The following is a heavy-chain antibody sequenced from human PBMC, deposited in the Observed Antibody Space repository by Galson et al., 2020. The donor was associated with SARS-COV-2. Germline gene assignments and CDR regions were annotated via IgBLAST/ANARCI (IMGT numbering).Heavy chain of an antibody. J-gene: IGHJ4*02. V-gene: IGHV3-21*01. Sequence: PGGSLRLSCAASGFTFTTYNMHWVRQAPGKGLEWISSVTGSGSYIQYADSVKGRFTISRDNAKNSIYLQMNSLRVEDTAVYYCARAHYRVLEWLPPALDYWGQGTLVTVSS. CDR3: ARAHYRVLEWLPPALDY. CDR2: VTGSGSYI. D-gene: IGHD3-3*01. CDR1: GFTFTTYN.